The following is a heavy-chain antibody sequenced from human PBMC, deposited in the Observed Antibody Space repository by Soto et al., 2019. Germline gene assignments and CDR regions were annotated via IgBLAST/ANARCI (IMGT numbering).Heavy chain of an antibody. CDR2: ISAYNGNT. J-gene: IGHJ5*02. V-gene: IGHV1-18*01. Sequence: ASVKVSCNASGYTFTSYGISWVRQAPGQGLEWMGWISAYNGNTNYAQKLQGRVTMTTDTSTSTAYMELRSLRSDDTAVYYCARTCDFWSRYYCWFDPWGQGTLVTVSS. CDR3: ARTCDFWSRYYCWFDP. D-gene: IGHD3-3*01. CDR1: GYTFTSYG.